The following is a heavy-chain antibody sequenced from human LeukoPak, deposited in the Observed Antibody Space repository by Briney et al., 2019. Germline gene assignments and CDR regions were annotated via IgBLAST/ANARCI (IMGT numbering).Heavy chain of an antibody. CDR3: ARVWYSSGFNWFDP. CDR2: IYSGGST. V-gene: IGHV3-53*04. Sequence: PGGSLRLSCAAPGFTVSSNYMSWVRQAPGKGLEWVSVIYSGGSTYYADSVKGRFTISRHNSKNTLYLQMNSLRAEDTAVYYCARVWYSSGFNWFDPWGQGTLVTVSS. CDR1: GFTVSSNY. D-gene: IGHD6-19*01. J-gene: IGHJ5*02.